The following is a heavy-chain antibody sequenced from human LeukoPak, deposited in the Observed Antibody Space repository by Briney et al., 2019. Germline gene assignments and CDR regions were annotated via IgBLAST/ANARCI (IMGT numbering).Heavy chain of an antibody. J-gene: IGHJ4*02. CDR2: IYPRDGST. V-gene: IGHV1-46*01. CDR1: GYTFTSNY. CDR3: ARDQEGFDY. Sequence: ASVKVSCTASGYTFTSNYIHWVRQAPGQGLEWMGMIYPRDGSTSYAQKFQGRVTATRDTSTSTVHMELSGLRSEDTAVYYCARDQEGFDYWGQGTLVTVSS.